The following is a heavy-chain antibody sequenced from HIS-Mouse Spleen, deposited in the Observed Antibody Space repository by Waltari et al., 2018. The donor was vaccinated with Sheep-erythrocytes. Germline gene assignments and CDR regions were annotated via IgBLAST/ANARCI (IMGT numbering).Heavy chain of an antibody. CDR2: IYSGGST. CDR1: GLPVISTY. CDR3: AREVGSYGHPYYFDY. V-gene: IGHV3-53*01. Sequence: EVRLVVSGGGFIQHGGYLTLPCAGLGLPVISTYFSWVRQAPGKALEWVSVIYSGGSTYYADYVKGRFTISRDNSKNTLYLQMKSLRAEDTAVYYCAREVGSYGHPYYFDYWGQGTLVTVSS. D-gene: IGHD5-18*01. J-gene: IGHJ4*02.